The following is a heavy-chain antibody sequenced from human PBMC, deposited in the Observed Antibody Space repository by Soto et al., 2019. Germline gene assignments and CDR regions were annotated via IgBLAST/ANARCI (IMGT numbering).Heavy chain of an antibody. Sequence: SETLSLTCTVSGGSISSYYWSWIRQPPGKGLEWIGYIYYSGSTNYNPSLKSRVTISVDTSKNQFSLKLSSVTAADTAVSYCARSRTTVTPSGFQHWGQGTLVTVS. J-gene: IGHJ1*01. CDR2: IYYSGST. V-gene: IGHV4-59*01. CDR3: ARSRTTVTPSGFQH. D-gene: IGHD4-17*01. CDR1: GGSISSYY.